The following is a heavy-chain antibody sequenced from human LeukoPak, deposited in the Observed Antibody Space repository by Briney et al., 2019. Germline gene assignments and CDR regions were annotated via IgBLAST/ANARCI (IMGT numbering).Heavy chain of an antibody. CDR2: INHSGST. V-gene: IGHV4-34*01. J-gene: IGHJ4*02. Sequence: SDTLSLTCAVYGGSFSGYYWSWIRQPPGKGLEWIGEINHSGSTNYNPSLKSRVTISVDTSKNQFSLKLSSVTAADTAVYYCARGDYYDSSTVTSFDYWGQGTLVTVSS. D-gene: IGHD3-22*01. CDR3: ARGDYYDSSTVTSFDY. CDR1: GGSFSGYY.